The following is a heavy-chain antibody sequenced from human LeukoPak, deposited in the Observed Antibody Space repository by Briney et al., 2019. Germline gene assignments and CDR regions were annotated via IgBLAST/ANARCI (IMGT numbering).Heavy chain of an antibody. V-gene: IGHV3-30*18. CDR3: AKNGARTVLFDY. J-gene: IGHJ4*02. Sequence: PGGSLRLSCAASGFIFNTYGMHWVRQAPGKGLELVAFISYDGSSKYYPDSVKGRFTISRDNSKNTLYLQMNSLRAEDTAVYYCAKNGARTVLFDYWGQGTLVTVSS. CDR2: ISYDGSSK. D-gene: IGHD3/OR15-3a*01. CDR1: GFIFNTYG.